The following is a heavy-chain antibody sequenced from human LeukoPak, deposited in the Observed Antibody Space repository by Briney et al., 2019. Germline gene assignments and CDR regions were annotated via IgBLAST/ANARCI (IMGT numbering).Heavy chain of an antibody. CDR1: GGSISRGGYY. V-gene: IGHV4-31*03. CDR2: IYYSGRT. Sequence: SQTLSLTCTVSGGSISRGGYYCSWISQHPGKGLEWIGYIYYSGRTYYNPSLKSRVTISVDTSKNQFSLQLSSVTAADTAVYYCARAPLPMVPYGMDVWGQGTTVTVSS. J-gene: IGHJ6*02. CDR3: ARAPLPMVPYGMDV. D-gene: IGHD3-10*01.